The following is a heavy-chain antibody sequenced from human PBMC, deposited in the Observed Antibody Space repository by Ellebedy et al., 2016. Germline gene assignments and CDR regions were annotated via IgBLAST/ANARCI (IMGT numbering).Heavy chain of an antibody. J-gene: IGHJ1*01. CDR3: ARLPESSSWYGYFHH. CDR1: GYSFTSYW. D-gene: IGHD6-13*01. CDR2: IYPGDSDT. V-gene: IGHV5-51*01. Sequence: GESLKISCKGSGYSFTSYWIGWVRQMPGKGLEWMGIIYPGDSDTRYSPSFQGQVTISADKSISTAYLQWSSLKASDTAMYYCARLPESSSWYGYFHHWGQGTLVTVSS.